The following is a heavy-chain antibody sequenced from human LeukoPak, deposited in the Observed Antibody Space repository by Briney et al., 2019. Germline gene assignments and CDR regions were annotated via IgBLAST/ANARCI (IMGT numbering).Heavy chain of an antibody. CDR2: ISAYNGNT. CDR1: GYTFTSYG. CDR3: ARALRGAMHGAFDI. Sequence: ASVKVSCKASGYTFTSYGISWVRQAPGQGLEWMGWISAYNGNTNYAQKLQGRVTMTTDTSTSTAYMELRSLRSDDTAVYYCARALRGAMHGAFDIWGQGTRVTVSS. D-gene: IGHD2-2*01. V-gene: IGHV1-18*04. J-gene: IGHJ3*02.